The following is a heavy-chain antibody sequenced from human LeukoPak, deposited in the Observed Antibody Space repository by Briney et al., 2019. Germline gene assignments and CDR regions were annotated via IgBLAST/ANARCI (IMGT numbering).Heavy chain of an antibody. CDR2: IDPSDSHI. D-gene: IGHD1-26*01. J-gene: IGHJ4*02. Sequence: GESLKISFHGSGSRFISNWISWARQMPGKGLEWMGRIDPSDSHINYSPSFQGHVTISVDKSISTAYLQWSSLRASDPAMYYCARQGRGSYRRDFDYWGQGTLVTVSS. V-gene: IGHV5-10-1*01. CDR3: ARQGRGSYRRDFDY. CDR1: GSRFISNW.